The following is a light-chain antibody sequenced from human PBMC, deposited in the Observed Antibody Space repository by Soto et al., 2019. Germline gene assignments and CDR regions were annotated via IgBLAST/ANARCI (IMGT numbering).Light chain of an antibody. V-gene: IGLV2-14*01. CDR1: SSDVGGYNY. CDR2: EVS. CDR3: SSYTSSSTLV. J-gene: IGLJ1*01. Sequence: QSVLTQPPSASGSPGQSVTISCTGTSSDVGGYNYVSWYQHHPGKAPKLMIYEVSKRPSGVSNRFSGSKSGNTASLTISGLQAEDEADYYCSSYTSSSTLVFGTGTKVTVL.